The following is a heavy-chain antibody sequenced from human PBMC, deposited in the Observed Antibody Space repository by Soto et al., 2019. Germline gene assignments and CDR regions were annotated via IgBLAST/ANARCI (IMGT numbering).Heavy chain of an antibody. CDR2: IYYSGST. V-gene: IGHV4-31*03. CDR1: GGSISSGGYY. Sequence: TLSLTCTVSGGSISSGGYYWSWIRQHPGKGLEWIGYIYYSGSTYYNPSLKSRVTIPVDTSKNQFSLKLSSVTAADTAVYYCARSGYSYGPNPLLYWGQGTLVTVSS. J-gene: IGHJ4*02. CDR3: ARSGYSYGPNPLLY. D-gene: IGHD5-18*01.